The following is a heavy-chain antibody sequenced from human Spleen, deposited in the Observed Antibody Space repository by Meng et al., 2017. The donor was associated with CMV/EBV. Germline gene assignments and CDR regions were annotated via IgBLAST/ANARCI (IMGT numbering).Heavy chain of an antibody. V-gene: IGHV4-38-2*02. D-gene: IGHD2-2*01. CDR2: IYHSGRS. CDR3: ARVLEYCSSTSCPYYFDY. Sequence: SETLSLTCTVSGYSISNGYYWAWIRQPPGKGLECIGSIYHSGRSSYNPSLKSRVTISVDTSKNQFSLKLSSVTATDTAVYYCARVLEYCSSTSCPYYFDYWGLGTLVTVS. J-gene: IGHJ4*02. CDR1: GYSISNGYY.